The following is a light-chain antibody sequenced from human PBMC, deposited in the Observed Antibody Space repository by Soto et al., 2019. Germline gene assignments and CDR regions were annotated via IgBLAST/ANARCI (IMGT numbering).Light chain of an antibody. V-gene: IGKV1-33*01. CDR1: QDIRDY. J-gene: IGKJ2*01. CDR3: QHSDSLPYT. CDR2: DAS. Sequence: DIQMTQSPSTLSASVGDRVTITCQACQDIRDYLTWYQQKPGKAPKILITDASRLEEGVQSRFSGSGSGTDFTLTISSLQPEDIATYYCQHSDSLPYTFGQGTRLDMK.